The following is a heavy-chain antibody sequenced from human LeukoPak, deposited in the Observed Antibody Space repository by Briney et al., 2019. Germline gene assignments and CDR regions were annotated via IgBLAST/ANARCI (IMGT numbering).Heavy chain of an antibody. D-gene: IGHD3-10*01. Sequence: SVKVSCKASGGTFSSYAISWVRQAPGQGLEWMGGIIPIFGTANYAQKFQGRVTMTRNTSISTAYMELSSLRSEDTAVYYCARVGRGESWGQGTLVTVSS. CDR1: GGTFSSYA. J-gene: IGHJ5*02. V-gene: IGHV1-69*05. CDR2: IIPIFGTA. CDR3: ARVGRGES.